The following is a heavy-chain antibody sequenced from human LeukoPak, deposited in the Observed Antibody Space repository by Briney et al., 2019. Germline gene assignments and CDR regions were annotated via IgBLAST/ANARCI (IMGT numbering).Heavy chain of an antibody. V-gene: IGHV1-18*01. J-gene: IGHJ5*02. D-gene: IGHD3-3*01. CDR1: GYTFTSYG. CDR2: ISAYNGNT. Sequence: ASVKVPCKASGYTFTSYGISWVRQAPGQGLEWMGWISAYNGNTNYAQKVQGRVTMSTDTSTSTAYMELRSLRSDDTAVYYCARITIFGVDVAWFDPWGQGTLVTVSS. CDR3: ARITIFGVDVAWFDP.